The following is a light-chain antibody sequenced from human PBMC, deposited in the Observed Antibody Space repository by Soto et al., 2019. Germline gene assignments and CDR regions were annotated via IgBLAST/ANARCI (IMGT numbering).Light chain of an antibody. CDR3: QQSYSTPRLT. V-gene: IGKV1-39*01. J-gene: IGKJ4*01. CDR1: QYITTY. Sequence: DTQMTQSPSSLSASVGDRVTITCRASQYITTYLNWYQHKPGKAHKLMIYAASTLESGVPSRFSGSVSGTDFTLTISCLQPEDFATYYCQQSYSTPRLTFGGGTKVDIK. CDR2: AAS.